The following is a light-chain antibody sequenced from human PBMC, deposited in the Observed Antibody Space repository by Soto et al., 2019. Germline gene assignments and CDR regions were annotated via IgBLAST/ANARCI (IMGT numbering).Light chain of an antibody. V-gene: IGLV1-44*01. CDR2: RDS. CDR3: CSYAGSSTFV. CDR1: RSNIGSNT. Sequence: QSVLTQPPSVSGTPGQRVTVSCSGGRSNIGSNTVHWYQQLPGAAPKLLIYRDSQRPSGVPDRFAASKSGTSASLAISGLQSEYEGDYYCCSYAGSSTFVFGTGTKFTVL. J-gene: IGLJ1*01.